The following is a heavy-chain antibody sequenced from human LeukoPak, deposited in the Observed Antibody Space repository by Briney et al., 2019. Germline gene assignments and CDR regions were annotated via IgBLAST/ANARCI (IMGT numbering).Heavy chain of an antibody. Sequence: GGSLRLSSAASGFTFSSYAMHWVRQAPGKGLEWVAVISYDGSNKYYADSVKGRFTISRDNSKNTLYLQMNSLRAEDTAVYYCARVLRYPDYWGQGTLVTVSS. CDR3: ARVLRYPDY. CDR1: GFTFSSYA. D-gene: IGHD5/OR15-5a*01. V-gene: IGHV3-30-3*01. J-gene: IGHJ4*02. CDR2: ISYDGSNK.